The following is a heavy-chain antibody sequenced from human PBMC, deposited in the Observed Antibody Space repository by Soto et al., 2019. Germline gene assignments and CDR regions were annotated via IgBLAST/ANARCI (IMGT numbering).Heavy chain of an antibody. CDR1: GFTFTSYW. J-gene: IGHJ4*02. CDR2: IYPGDSDS. V-gene: IGHV5-51*01. D-gene: IGHD6-13*01. CDR3: ARKDIAGNSVDF. Sequence: PGESLKISCKGSGFTFTSYWIAWVRQMPGKGLEWMGIIYPGDSDSSYSPSFQGQVTIPADKSISTAYLQWSSLKASDSAMFYCARKDIAGNSVDFWGQGTLVTVSS.